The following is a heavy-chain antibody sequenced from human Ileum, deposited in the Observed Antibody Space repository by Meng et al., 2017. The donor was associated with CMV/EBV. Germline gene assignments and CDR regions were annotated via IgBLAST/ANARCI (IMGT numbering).Heavy chain of an antibody. CDR3: AGDWGPYSSRGYFDP. Sequence: QVQLQESGAGLVTPSETLSLTCTVTGGSISSGTYYWAWIRQSPGKGLEWIGSIYYSGSTYDNPSLKSRVTMSVDTFKNQFSLKLTSVTAADTAVYYCAGDWGPYSSRGYFDPWGQGTLVTVSS. J-gene: IGHJ5*02. V-gene: IGHV4-39*07. D-gene: IGHD6-13*01. CDR2: IYYSGST. CDR1: GGSISSGTYY.